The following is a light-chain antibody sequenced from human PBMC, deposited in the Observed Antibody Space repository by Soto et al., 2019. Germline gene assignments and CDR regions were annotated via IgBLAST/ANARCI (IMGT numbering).Light chain of an antibody. CDR2: GAS. V-gene: IGKV3-20*01. CDR1: QSVPSDW. Sequence: EIVLTQSPGTLSLSPGDRATLSCRASQSVPSDWLAWYRHKPAQAPRLLIYGASSRATGVPDRVSGSGSGLYLTLTSKRVEAADVEVYSCHQYGNFPYTVGQGPKMEIK. J-gene: IGKJ2*01. CDR3: HQYGNFPYT.